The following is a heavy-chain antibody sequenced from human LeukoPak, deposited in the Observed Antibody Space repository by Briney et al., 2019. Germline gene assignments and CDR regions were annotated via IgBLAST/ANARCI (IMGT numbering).Heavy chain of an antibody. CDR3: SREGRDYYASGAYAYPFEY. CDR2: ISGSGGST. Sequence: GGSLRLSCAASGFTFSSYAMSWVRQAPGKGLEWASAISGSGGSTYYADSVKGRFTISRDNSKNTLYLQMNSLRAEDTAVYYCSREGRDYYASGAYAYPFEYWGQGTRVAVSS. D-gene: IGHD3-10*01. J-gene: IGHJ4*02. V-gene: IGHV3-23*01. CDR1: GFTFSSYA.